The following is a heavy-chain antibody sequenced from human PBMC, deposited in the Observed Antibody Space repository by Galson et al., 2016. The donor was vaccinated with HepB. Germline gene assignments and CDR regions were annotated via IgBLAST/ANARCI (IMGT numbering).Heavy chain of an antibody. V-gene: IGHV3-13*01. J-gene: IGHJ6*04. D-gene: IGHD4/OR15-4a*01. CDR1: GFTFSIHD. CDR2: IETAGDT. Sequence: SLRLSCAASGFTFSIHDMHWVRQAPGKGLEWVSAIETAGDTNYQDSVKGRFTISRKNAKNSSYLQMNSLRAGDTAVNYFARGKSLLTMPWMYGSDVWGKGTTVSVSS. CDR3: ARGKSLLTMPWMYGSDV.